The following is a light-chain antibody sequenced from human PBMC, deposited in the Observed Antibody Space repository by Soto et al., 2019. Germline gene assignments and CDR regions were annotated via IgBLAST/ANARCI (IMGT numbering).Light chain of an antibody. CDR1: QSVSRN. Sequence: EIGLTQSPGTLSLSPGERATLYCMASQSVSRNLAWHQQRPGQAPRXXXYGASSRATGIPDRFSGSGSGTDFTLTISRLEHEDFAVYYCQQYGSSLITFGQGTRLEIK. CDR2: GAS. J-gene: IGKJ5*01. CDR3: QQYGSSLIT. V-gene: IGKV3-20*01.